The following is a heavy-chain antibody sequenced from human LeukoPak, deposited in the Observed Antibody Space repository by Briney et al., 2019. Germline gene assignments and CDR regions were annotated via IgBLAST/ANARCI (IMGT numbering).Heavy chain of an antibody. CDR3: ARIDHYDFWSRGEVDY. CDR1: GFTFSSYA. Sequence: GGSLRLSCAASGFTFSSYAMSWVRQAPGKGLEWVSAISGSGGSTYYADSVKGRFTISRDNSKNTLYLQMNSLRAEDTAVYYCARIDHYDFWSRGEVDYWGQGTLVTVSS. J-gene: IGHJ4*02. CDR2: ISGSGGST. D-gene: IGHD3-3*01. V-gene: IGHV3-23*01.